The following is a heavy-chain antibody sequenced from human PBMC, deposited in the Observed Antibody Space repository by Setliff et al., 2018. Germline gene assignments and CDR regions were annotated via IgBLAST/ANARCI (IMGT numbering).Heavy chain of an antibody. CDR3: ARPGLYCSGGSCYGDDAFDI. V-gene: IGHV1-18*01. CDR2: ISAYDGDT. D-gene: IGHD2-15*01. J-gene: IGHJ3*02. CDR1: GYTFTSYG. Sequence: ASVKVSCKASGYTFTSYGISWVRQAPGQGLEWMGWISAYDGDTNYAQKLQGRVTMTTDTSTTTAYMELRSLRSDDTAVYYCARPGLYCSGGSCYGDDAFDIWGQGTMVTVPS.